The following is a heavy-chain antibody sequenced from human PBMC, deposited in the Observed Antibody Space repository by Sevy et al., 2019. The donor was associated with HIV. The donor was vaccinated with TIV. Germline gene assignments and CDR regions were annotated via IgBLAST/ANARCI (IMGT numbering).Heavy chain of an antibody. J-gene: IGHJ1*01. V-gene: IGHV1-18*01. CDR2: ITPNNGNT. CDR1: GYTFTNYH. CDR3: ARAPSGSQGPGQYFHH. Sequence: ASVKVSCKASGYTFTNYHITWVRQAPGQGLEWMGWITPNNGNTNYARRLQGRVTMTTDTSTATAYMELRSLRSDDTAVYYCARAPSGSQGPGQYFHHWGQGTLVTVS. D-gene: IGHD1-26*01.